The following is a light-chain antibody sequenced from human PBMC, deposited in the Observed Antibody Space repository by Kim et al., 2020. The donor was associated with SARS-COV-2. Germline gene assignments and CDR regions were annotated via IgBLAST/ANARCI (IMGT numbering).Light chain of an antibody. CDR1: QSISSW. Sequence: DIQMTQSPSTLSASVGDRVTITCRASQSISSWLAWYQQKPGKAPKLLIYKASSLESGVPSRFSGSGSGTEFTLTICSLQTDDFATYYSQQYNSSPYTFGQRPKV. CDR2: KAS. V-gene: IGKV1-5*03. J-gene: IGKJ1*01. CDR3: QQYNSSPYT.